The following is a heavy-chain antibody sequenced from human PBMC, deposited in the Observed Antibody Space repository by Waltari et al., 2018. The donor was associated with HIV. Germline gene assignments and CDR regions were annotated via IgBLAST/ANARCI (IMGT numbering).Heavy chain of an antibody. V-gene: IGHV3-15*02. J-gene: IGHJ4*02. CDR3: TTFEMGTTRNF. CDR1: GITFKNAW. Sequence: VQLVESGGALVTPGGSLKISCAVSGITFKNAWLSWVRQAPGKGLQWIGHIRRKTDGGATDYAAPLSGRFAISTDDFNNTMFLEMKTLKVDDTAVYYCTTFEMGTTRNFWGQGTLVTVSS. D-gene: IGHD1-26*01. CDR2: IRRKTDGGAT.